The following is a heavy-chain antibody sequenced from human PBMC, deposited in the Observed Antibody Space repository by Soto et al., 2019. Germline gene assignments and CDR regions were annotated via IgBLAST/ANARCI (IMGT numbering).Heavy chain of an antibody. CDR3: ARHIYDSSGYYYWFDP. Sequence: SETLSLTCTVSGGSISSYYWSWIRQPQGKGLEWIGYIYYSGSTNYNPSLKSRVTISVDTSKNQFSLKLSSVTAADTAVYYCARHIYDSSGYYYWFDPWGQGTLVTVSS. V-gene: IGHV4-59*08. J-gene: IGHJ5*02. CDR1: GGSISSYY. D-gene: IGHD3-22*01. CDR2: IYYSGST.